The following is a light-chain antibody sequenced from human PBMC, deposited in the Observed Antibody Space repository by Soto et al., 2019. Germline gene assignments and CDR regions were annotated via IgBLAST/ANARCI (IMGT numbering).Light chain of an antibody. V-gene: IGLV2-23*02. CDR2: EVT. CDR3: SSYACSSAVVV. Sequence: QSVLTQPASVSGSPGQSITIPCTGTRSDVGSYTLVSWYQQHPGQAPKLIIYEVTKRPSGVSIRLSGSKSGNTASLTISGRQAEDEADYYCSSYACSSAVVVFGGATQLTVL. CDR1: RSDVGSYTL. J-gene: IGLJ2*01.